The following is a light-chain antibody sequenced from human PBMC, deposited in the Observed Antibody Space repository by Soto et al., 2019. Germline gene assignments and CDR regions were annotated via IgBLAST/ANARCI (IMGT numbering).Light chain of an antibody. Sequence: QLVLTQPPSASGTSGQRVAISCSGSSSNIGSNTVNWYQQLPGTAPKLLIYTDNRRPSGVPDRFSGSKSGTSASLAISGLQSEDEADYHCAAWDDSLNGWVFGGGTQLTVL. CDR1: SSNIGSNT. CDR2: TDN. J-gene: IGLJ3*02. V-gene: IGLV1-44*01. CDR3: AAWDDSLNGWV.